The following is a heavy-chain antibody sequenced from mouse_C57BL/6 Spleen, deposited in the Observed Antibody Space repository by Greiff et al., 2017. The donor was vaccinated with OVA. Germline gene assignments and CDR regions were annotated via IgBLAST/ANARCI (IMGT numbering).Heavy chain of an antibody. CDR3: AKQGNSPFAY. CDR1: GFSLTSYG. V-gene: IGHV2-9*01. Sequence: QVQLKESGPGLVQPSQSLSITCTVSGFSLTSYGVHWVRQSPGKGLEWLGGIWGGGSTNYTSAPMSRLSISKDNSKSQVFLKMNRLQTDDTAMDYCAKQGNSPFAYWGKGTLATVSA. CDR2: IWGGGST. D-gene: IGHD2-1*01. J-gene: IGHJ3*01.